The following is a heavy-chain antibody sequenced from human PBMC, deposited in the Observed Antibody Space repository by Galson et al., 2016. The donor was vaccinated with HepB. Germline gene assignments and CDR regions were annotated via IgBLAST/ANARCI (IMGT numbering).Heavy chain of an antibody. CDR1: GYTLTELF. CDR3: ATVGATEGGLYFDY. J-gene: IGHJ4*02. Sequence: SVKVSCKVFGYTLTELFTHWVRQAPGIGLEWMGNFDPEDGETYSAQKFQGRVTMTEDTSTDTAYMELSSLRFEDTAVYYCATVGATEGGLYFDYWGQGTLVTVSS. CDR2: FDPEDGET. D-gene: IGHD1-26*01. V-gene: IGHV1-24*01.